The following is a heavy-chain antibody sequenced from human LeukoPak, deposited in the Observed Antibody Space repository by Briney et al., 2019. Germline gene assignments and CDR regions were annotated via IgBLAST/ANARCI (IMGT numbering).Heavy chain of an antibody. D-gene: IGHD3-16*02. V-gene: IGHV3-30*02. J-gene: IGHJ4*02. CDR3: AKVAAEFGGVIVINLGPDY. CDR1: GFTFSSYG. CDR2: IRYDGSNK. Sequence: PGGSLRLSCAASGFTFSSYGMHWVRQAPGKGLEWVAFIRYDGSNKYYADSVKGRFTISRDNSKNTLYLQMNSLRAEDTAVYYCAKVAAEFGGVIVINLGPDYWGQGTLVTVSS.